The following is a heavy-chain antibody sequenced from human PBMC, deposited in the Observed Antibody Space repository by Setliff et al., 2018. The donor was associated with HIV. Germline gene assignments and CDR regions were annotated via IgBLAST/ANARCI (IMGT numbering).Heavy chain of an antibody. D-gene: IGHD5-18*01. V-gene: IGHV3-7*03. J-gene: IGHJ3*02. Sequence: PGGSLRLSCAASGFTFTSYWMIWVRQAPGKGLEWVANINQDGSEKNYVDSVKGRLTISRDNPKNSLYLQMTSLRAEDTAVYYCARDDSNGNTDAFDIWGQGTTVTVSS. CDR2: INQDGSEK. CDR1: GFTFTSYW. CDR3: ARDDSNGNTDAFDI.